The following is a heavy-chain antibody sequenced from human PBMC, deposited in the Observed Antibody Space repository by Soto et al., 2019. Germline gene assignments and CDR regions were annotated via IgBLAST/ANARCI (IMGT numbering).Heavy chain of an antibody. CDR2: ISGSGGST. J-gene: IGHJ6*02. CDR3: AREFWVEQNYYGVCSYAKYYYYGMDG. V-gene: IGHV3-23*01. D-gene: IGHD3-10*01. CDR1: GFTFSSYA. Sequence: GGSLRLSCAASGFTFSSYAMSWVRQAPGKGLEWVSAISGSGGSTYYADSVKGRFTISRDNSKNTLYLQMNSLRAEDTAVYYCAREFWVEQNYYGVCSYAKYYYYGMDGWGQGTTVTVSS.